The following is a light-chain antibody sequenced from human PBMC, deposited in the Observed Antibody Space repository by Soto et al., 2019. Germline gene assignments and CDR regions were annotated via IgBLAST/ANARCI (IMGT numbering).Light chain of an antibody. CDR3: EQYESTAHT. V-gene: IGKV3-20*01. CDR2: GAS. Sequence: VLTQFLGTLSLSPGERATLSCRARQRVSSSYLAWYQQKPGQAPRLLIYGASSSATGIPDRFSGSGSGTDFTLTISRLEPEDFAVYYCEQYESTAHTFGQGTKVDIK. CDR1: QRVSSSY. J-gene: IGKJ1*01.